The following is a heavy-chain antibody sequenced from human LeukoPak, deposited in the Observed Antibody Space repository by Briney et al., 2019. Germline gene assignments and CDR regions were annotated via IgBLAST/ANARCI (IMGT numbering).Heavy chain of an antibody. Sequence: ASVTVSCTASGGTSTSYAITWVRQAPGPRLEWMGGIIPIFGTATSAQTFQGRVTITADESTSTAYMELSSLRTEDTAVYYCAREGMTTVISLDYWGQGTLVTVSS. J-gene: IGHJ4*02. CDR3: AREGMTTVISLDY. CDR1: GGTSTSYA. CDR2: IIPIFGTA. V-gene: IGHV1-69*13. D-gene: IGHD4-17*01.